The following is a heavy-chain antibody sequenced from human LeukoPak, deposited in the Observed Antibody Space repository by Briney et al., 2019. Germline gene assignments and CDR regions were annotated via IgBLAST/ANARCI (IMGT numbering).Heavy chain of an antibody. V-gene: IGHV1-18*01. Sequence: ASVKVSCKTSGYTFGNYGVSWVRPAPGQGLEWMGWTSAYNGNTNYAQKLQGRVTMTTDTSTSTAYMELRSLRSDDTAVYYCATSKYSSPSDYWGQGTLVTVSS. J-gene: IGHJ4*02. CDR1: GYTFGNYG. CDR2: TSAYNGNT. D-gene: IGHD6-19*01. CDR3: ATSKYSSPSDY.